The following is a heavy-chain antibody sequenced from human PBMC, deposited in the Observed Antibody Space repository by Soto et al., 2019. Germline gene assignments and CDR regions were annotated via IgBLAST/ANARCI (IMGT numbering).Heavy chain of an antibody. CDR2: INPNSGGT. J-gene: IGHJ4*02. V-gene: IGHV1-2*02. CDR3: VRGGGGYGNGMIDY. CDR1: GYTFTGYY. Sequence: ASVKVSCKASGYTFTGYYMHWVRQAPGQGLEWMGWINPNSGGTNYAQKFQGRVTMTRDTSISTAYMELSRLRSDDTAVYYCVRGGGGYGNGMIDYWGQGTLVTVSS. D-gene: IGHD5-18*01.